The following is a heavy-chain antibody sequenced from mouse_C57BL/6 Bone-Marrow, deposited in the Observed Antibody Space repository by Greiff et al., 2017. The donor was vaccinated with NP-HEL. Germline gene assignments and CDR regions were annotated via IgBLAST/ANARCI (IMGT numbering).Heavy chain of an antibody. D-gene: IGHD2-2*01. CDR2: INPSNGGT. Sequence: QVQLQQPGTELVKPGASVKLSCKASGYTFTSYWMHWVKQRPGQGLEWIGNINPSNGGTNYNETFKSKATLTVDKSSSTAYMQLSSLTSEDSAVYYCARSSMVTTGDFDYWGQGTTLTVSS. J-gene: IGHJ2*01. V-gene: IGHV1-53*01. CDR1: GYTFTSYW. CDR3: ARSSMVTTGDFDY.